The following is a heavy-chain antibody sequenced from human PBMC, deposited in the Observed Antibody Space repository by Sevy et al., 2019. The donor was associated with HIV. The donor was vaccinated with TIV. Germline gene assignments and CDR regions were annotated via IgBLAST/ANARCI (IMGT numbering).Heavy chain of an antibody. V-gene: IGHV4-61*01. J-gene: IGHJ4*02. Sequence: SETLSLTCAVSGVSVSSDTYYWSWIRQPPGKGLEWIGYVYHTGSTNYSPSFKSRVTISVDTCKNQFSLRLFSVAVADTAVYYWAREPYFFDKSGYYWDYWGQGALVTVSS. D-gene: IGHD3-22*01. CDR2: VYHTGST. CDR3: AREPYFFDKSGYYWDY. CDR1: GVSVSSDTYY.